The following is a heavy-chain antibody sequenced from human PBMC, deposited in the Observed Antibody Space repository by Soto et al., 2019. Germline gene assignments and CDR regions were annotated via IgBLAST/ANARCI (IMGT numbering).Heavy chain of an antibody. Sequence: PSETLSLTCTVSGGSISSYYWSWIRQPPGKGLEWIGYIYYSGSTNYNPSLKSRVTISVDTSKNQFSLKLSSVTAADTAVYYCARHCDSSWYYFDYWGQGTLVTVSS. D-gene: IGHD6-13*01. V-gene: IGHV4-59*08. J-gene: IGHJ4*02. CDR1: GGSISSYY. CDR2: IYYSGST. CDR3: ARHCDSSWYYFDY.